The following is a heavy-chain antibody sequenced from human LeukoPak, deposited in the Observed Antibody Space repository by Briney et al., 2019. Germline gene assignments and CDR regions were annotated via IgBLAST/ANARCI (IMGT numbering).Heavy chain of an antibody. Sequence: GGSLRLSCVASGFSFSNSWMTWVRRAPGKGLEWVAYIKKTGSETYYVDSVKGRFTITRDNTRNSLFLQMYSLRAEDTAVYFCAREDGYCSGGNCYSYFDSWGQGTLVTVSS. CDR3: AREDGYCSGGNCYSYFDS. J-gene: IGHJ4*02. V-gene: IGHV3-7*01. CDR2: IKKTGSET. CDR1: GFSFSNSW. D-gene: IGHD2-15*01.